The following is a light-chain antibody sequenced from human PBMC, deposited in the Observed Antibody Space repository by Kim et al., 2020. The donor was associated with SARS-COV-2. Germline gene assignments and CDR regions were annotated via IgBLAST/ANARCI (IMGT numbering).Light chain of an antibody. Sequence: VKRTGTTNSGHSNYAIEWHQQRREKVPRYLMKINAAGSQNKGEGIPDRFSGSRSGTERYLTISSLKSEDEGDYYCQPWGIGKGVVFGGGTQLTVL. CDR1: SGHSNYA. V-gene: IGLV4-69*01. J-gene: IGLJ3*02. CDR3: QPWGIGKGVV. CDR2: INAAGSQ.